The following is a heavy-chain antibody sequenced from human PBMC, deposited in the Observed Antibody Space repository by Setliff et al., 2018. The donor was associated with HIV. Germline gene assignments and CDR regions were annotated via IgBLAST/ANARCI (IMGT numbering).Heavy chain of an antibody. CDR1: GYTFPDYY. V-gene: IGHV1-69-2*01. D-gene: IGHD1-26*01. CDR3: ARGSAVGGTTTTAFSS. Sequence: ASVKVSCKVSGYTFPDYYMQWVRQAPGKGLEWMGLIDPDRGEAVYAEKFQGRVTITADRSKDIAYMKLSSLRSEDTAVYYCARGSAVGGTTTTAFSSWGQGTLVTVSS. J-gene: IGHJ5*02. CDR2: IDPDRGEA.